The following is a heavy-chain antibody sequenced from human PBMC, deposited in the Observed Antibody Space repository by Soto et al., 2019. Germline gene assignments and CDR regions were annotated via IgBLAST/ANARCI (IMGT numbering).Heavy chain of an antibody. CDR1: GFTFSGYS. Sequence: EVQLVESGGGLVKPGGSLRLSCVASGFTFSGYSINWLRQAPGKGLEWVSYISGPSIYIYYADSVKGRFTISRDNAKSAVYLQMNSLRAEDTAVYYCAIGFRNGFNVWGQGTTVSVSS. V-gene: IGHV3-21*01. D-gene: IGHD2-8*01. CDR2: ISGPSIYI. CDR3: AIGFRNGFNV. J-gene: IGHJ6*02.